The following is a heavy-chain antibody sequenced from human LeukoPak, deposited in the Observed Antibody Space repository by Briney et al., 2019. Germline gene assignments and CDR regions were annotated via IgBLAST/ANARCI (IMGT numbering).Heavy chain of an antibody. J-gene: IGHJ4*02. CDR1: AITFSNSW. Sequence: GGSLRLSCAASAITFSNSWMNWVRQAPGEGLEWVATIKPDGSGKWYVNSVKGRFTISRDNAKNSLYLHMNSLRVEDTAIYYCARDYVWGSSESDYWGQGTLVTVSS. CDR2: IKPDGSGK. CDR3: ARDYVWGSSESDY. V-gene: IGHV3-7*01. D-gene: IGHD7-27*01.